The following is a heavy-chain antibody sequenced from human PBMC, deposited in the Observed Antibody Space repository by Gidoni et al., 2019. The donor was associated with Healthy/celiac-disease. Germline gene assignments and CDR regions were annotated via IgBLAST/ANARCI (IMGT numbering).Heavy chain of an antibody. CDR2: IIPILGIA. D-gene: IGHD4-17*01. J-gene: IGHJ5*02. V-gene: IGHV1-69*09. CDR3: ARAPDYGDPEWFDP. CDR1: GGTFSSYA. Sequence: QVQLVQSGAEVKKPGSSVKVSCKASGGTFSSYAISWVRQAPGQGLEWMGRIIPILGIANYAQKFQGRVTITADKSTSTAYMELSSLRSEDTAVYYCARAPDYGDPEWFDPWGQGTLVTVSS.